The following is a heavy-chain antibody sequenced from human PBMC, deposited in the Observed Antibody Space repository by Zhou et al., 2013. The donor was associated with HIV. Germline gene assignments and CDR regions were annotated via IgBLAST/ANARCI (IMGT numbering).Heavy chain of an antibody. D-gene: IGHD1-1*01. V-gene: IGHV1-18*01. J-gene: IGHJ4*02. CDR3: ARDGGTDWNDSGSDY. Sequence: QVQLVQSGAEVKKPGASVKVSCNTSGYNFNEYGISWVRQAPGQGLEWMGWITGVRQAPGQGLEWLTWATSHNPNTHYAEKFQDRVTMTTDTSTNVTYMELRNLRSDDTAVYYCARDGGTDWNDSGSDYWGQGTLVTVSS. CDR2: ITGVRQAPGQGLEWLTWATSHNPNT. CDR1: GYNFNEYG.